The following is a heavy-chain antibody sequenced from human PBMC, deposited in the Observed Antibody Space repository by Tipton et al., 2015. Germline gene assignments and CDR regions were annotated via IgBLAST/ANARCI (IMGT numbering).Heavy chain of an antibody. J-gene: IGHJ4*02. V-gene: IGHV3-7*01. CDR2: IKPDGTES. Sequence: SLRLSCTASGFTFSNYWMTWVRQAPGKGLEWVANIKPDGTESYYVDSVKGRFTFSRDNAKNSLYLQMSSLRAEDTAVYYCAGSGGYGWDHWGQGTLVTVSS. CDR1: GFTFSNYW. CDR3: AGSGGYGWDH. D-gene: IGHD5-18*01.